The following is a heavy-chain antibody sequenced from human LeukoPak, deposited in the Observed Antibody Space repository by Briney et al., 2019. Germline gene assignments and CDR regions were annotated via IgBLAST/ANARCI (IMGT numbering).Heavy chain of an antibody. V-gene: IGHV3-43*02. CDR3: AKILHPMTTVTTLFDD. J-gene: IGHJ4*02. CDR1: GFTFDDYA. Sequence: GGSLRLSCAASGFTFDDYAMHWVRQAPGKGLEWVSLFSGDGGSTYYADSVKGRLTISRDNSKNSLYLQMNSLRTEDTALYYCAKILHPMTTVTTLFDDWGQGTLVTVSS. D-gene: IGHD4-11*01. CDR2: FSGDGGST.